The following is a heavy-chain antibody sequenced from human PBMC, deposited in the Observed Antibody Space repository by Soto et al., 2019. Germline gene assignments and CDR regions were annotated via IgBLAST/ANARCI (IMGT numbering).Heavy chain of an antibody. CDR2: IIPILGIA. Sequence: QVQLVQSGAEVKKPGSSVKVSCKASGGTFSSYTISWVRQAPGQGLEWMGRIIPILGIANYAQKFQGRVTITADKSTITAYMELSSLRSEDTAVYYCARTTVAEADDYWGQGTLVTVSS. CDR1: GGTFSSYT. D-gene: IGHD6-19*01. J-gene: IGHJ4*02. V-gene: IGHV1-69*02. CDR3: ARTTVAEADDY.